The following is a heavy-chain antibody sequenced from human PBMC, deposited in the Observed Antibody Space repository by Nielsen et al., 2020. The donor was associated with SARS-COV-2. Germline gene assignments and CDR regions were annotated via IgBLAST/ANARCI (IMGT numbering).Heavy chain of an antibody. J-gene: IGHJ4*02. Sequence: GGSLRLSCAASGFTFSGYAMHWVRQAPGRGLEWVAVISYDGSNKYYADSVKGRFTISRDNSKNTLYVQMNSLRAEDTAVYYCARANGGSYYGALDYWGQGTLVTVSS. CDR2: ISYDGSNK. CDR3: ARANGGSYYGALDY. V-gene: IGHV3-30*04. D-gene: IGHD1-26*01. CDR1: GFTFSGYA.